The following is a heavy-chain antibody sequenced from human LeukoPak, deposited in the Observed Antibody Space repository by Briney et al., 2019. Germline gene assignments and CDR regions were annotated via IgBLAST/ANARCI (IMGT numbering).Heavy chain of an antibody. D-gene: IGHD3-9*01. CDR3: ARDGRGHDILTGYYFGSPWDP. Sequence: PGGSLRLSCAASGFTFSTASMNCVRQAPGKGLEWVSSISTRSNYKYYADSVKGRFTIHRDNAQTSLYLQMNSLRAENTAVYYCARDGRGHDILTGYYFGSPWDPWGQGTLVTVSS. CDR2: ISTRSNYK. J-gene: IGHJ5*02. CDR1: GFTFSTAS. V-gene: IGHV3-21*01.